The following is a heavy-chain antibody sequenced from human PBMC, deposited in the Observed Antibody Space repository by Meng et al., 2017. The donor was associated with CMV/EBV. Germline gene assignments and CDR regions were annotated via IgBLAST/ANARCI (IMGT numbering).Heavy chain of an antibody. Sequence: GGSLRLSCAASGFTFSSYWMHWVRQAPGKGLVWVSRINSDGSSTSYADSVKGRFTIPRDNAKNTLYLQMNSLRAEDTAVYYCARGTNSGSYSAFDIWGQGTMVTVSS. V-gene: IGHV3-74*01. CDR3: ARGTNSGSYSAFDI. J-gene: IGHJ3*02. CDR1: GFTFSSYW. D-gene: IGHD1-26*01. CDR2: INSDGSST.